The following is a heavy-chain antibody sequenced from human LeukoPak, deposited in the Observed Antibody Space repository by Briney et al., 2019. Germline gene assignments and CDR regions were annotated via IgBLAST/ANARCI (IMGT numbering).Heavy chain of an antibody. CDR3: ARDLSGSSSFGY. Sequence: PSETLSLTCAVYVGSFSGYYWSWIRQPPRKGREWIGEINHSGSTNYNPSLKSRVTMSVDTSKNQFSLKLSSVTAADTAVYYCARDLSGSSSFGYWGQGTLVTVSS. J-gene: IGHJ4*02. CDR1: VGSFSGYY. V-gene: IGHV4-34*01. CDR2: INHSGST. D-gene: IGHD6-6*01.